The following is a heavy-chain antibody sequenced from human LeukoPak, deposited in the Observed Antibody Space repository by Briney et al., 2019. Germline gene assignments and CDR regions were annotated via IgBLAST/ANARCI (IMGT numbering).Heavy chain of an antibody. J-gene: IGHJ4*02. Sequence: SVKVSCKASGGTFSSYAISWARQAPGQGLEWMGGIIPIFGTANYAQKFQGRVTITADESTSTAYMELSSLRSEDTAVYYCARGGAVAGNVLDYWGQGTLVTVSS. CDR1: GGTFSSYA. V-gene: IGHV1-69*13. CDR3: ARGGAVAGNVLDY. CDR2: IIPIFGTA. D-gene: IGHD6-19*01.